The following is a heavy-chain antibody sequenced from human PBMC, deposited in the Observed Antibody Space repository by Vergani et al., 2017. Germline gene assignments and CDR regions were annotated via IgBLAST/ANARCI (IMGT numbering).Heavy chain of an antibody. CDR2: IKQDGSEK. D-gene: IGHD3-16*01. V-gene: IGHV3-7*01. Sequence: EVQLVESGGGLVQPGGSLRLSCAASGFTFSSYWMSWVRQAPGKGLEWVANIKQDGSEKYYVDSVKGRFTISRDNSKNTLYLQMNSLRAEDTAVYYCARDQGGDDLGYYYYMDVWGKGP. J-gene: IGHJ6*03. CDR3: ARDQGGDDLGYYYYMDV. CDR1: GFTFSSYW.